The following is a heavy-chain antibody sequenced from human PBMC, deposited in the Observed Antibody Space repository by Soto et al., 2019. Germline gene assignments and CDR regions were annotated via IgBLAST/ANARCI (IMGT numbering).Heavy chain of an antibody. CDR2: ISAYNGNT. D-gene: IGHD6-13*01. CDR1: GYTFTSYG. J-gene: IGHJ5*02. Sequence: ASVRVSCKASGYTFTSYGISWVRQAPGQGLEWMGWISAYNGNTNYAQKLQGRVTMTTDTSTSTAYMELRSLRSDDTAVYYCARVFSSSWYRDWCDPWGQGTMVIVSA. CDR3: ARVFSSSWYRDWCDP. V-gene: IGHV1-18*04.